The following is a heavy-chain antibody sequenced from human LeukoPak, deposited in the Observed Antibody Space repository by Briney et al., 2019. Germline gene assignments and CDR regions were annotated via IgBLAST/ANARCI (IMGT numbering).Heavy chain of an antibody. Sequence: GGSLRLSCAASGFTFSSYAMHWVRQAPGKGLEWVAVISSSDGNSKYYADSVKGRFTISRDNSKNTVYLQMNSLRADDTAVYYCAKWSGNRPLYYFDYWGQGTLVTVSS. CDR1: GFTFSSYA. CDR3: AKWSGNRPLYYFDY. D-gene: IGHD3-3*01. V-gene: IGHV3-30-3*02. CDR2: ISSSDGNSK. J-gene: IGHJ4*02.